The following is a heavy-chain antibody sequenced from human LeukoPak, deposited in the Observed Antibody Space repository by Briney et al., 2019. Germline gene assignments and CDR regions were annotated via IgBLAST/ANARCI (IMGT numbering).Heavy chain of an antibody. CDR3: ATVHGPGGYYFDF. CDR1: GFTFSSYA. V-gene: IGHV3-23*01. CDR2: ISGSGGST. D-gene: IGHD3-10*01. J-gene: IGHJ4*02. Sequence: PGGSLRLSCAASGFTFSSYAMSWVRQAPGKGLEWVSAISGSGGSTYYADSVKGRFTLSRDSSKNTLYLQMNSLRAEDTAVYYCATVHGPGGYYFDFWGQGTLVTVSS.